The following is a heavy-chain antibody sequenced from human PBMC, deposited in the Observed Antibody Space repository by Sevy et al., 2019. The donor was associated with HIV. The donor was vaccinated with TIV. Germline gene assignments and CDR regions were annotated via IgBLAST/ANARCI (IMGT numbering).Heavy chain of an antibody. D-gene: IGHD2-15*01. V-gene: IGHV4-34*01. J-gene: IGHJ4*02. CDR3: ARGPLFSPEYCSGGTCPTIDY. CDR2: VSQSGSA. Sequence: SETLSLTCAVSGVSFSDYYWAWIRQPPGKGLEWIGEVSQSGSANYNPSLRSRVIMSLETSNNHFSRKLTSVTAADTAVYYCARGPLFSPEYCSGGTCPTIDYWSQGTLVTVSS. CDR1: GVSFSDYY.